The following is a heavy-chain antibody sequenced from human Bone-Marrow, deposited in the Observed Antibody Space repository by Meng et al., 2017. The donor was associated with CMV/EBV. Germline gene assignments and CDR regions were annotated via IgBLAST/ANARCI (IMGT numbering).Heavy chain of an antibody. D-gene: IGHD5-18*01. Sequence: GESLKISCAASGFTFSSYWMHWVRQAPGKGLVWVSRINSDGSSTSYADSVKGRFTISRDNAKNTLYLQMNSLRAEDTAVYYCARVGVGYSYGYDYWGQATLVTVS. CDR2: INSDGSST. CDR3: ARVGVGYSYGYDY. CDR1: GFTFSSYW. J-gene: IGHJ4*02. V-gene: IGHV3-74*01.